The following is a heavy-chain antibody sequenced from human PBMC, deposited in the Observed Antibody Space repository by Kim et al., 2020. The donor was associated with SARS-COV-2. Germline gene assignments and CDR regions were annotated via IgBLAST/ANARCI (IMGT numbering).Heavy chain of an antibody. CDR3: ARVRRVVAATPHYYYGMDV. D-gene: IGHD2-15*01. CDR2: INAGNGNT. V-gene: IGHV1-3*01. J-gene: IGHJ6*02. CDR1: GYTFTSYA. Sequence: ASVKVSCKASGYTFTSYAMHWVRQAPGQRLEWMGWINAGNGNTKYSQKFQGRVTITRDTSASTAYMELSRLRSEDTAVYYCARVRRVVAATPHYYYGMDVWGQETTVTVSS.